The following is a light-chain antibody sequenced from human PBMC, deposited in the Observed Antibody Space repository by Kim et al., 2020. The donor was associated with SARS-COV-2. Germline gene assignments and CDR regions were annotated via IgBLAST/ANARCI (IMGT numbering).Light chain of an antibody. CDR1: GVNIGRNT. CDR2: DNN. V-gene: IGLV1-44*01. CDR3: GTWDDYLNGWV. Sequence: QSVLTQPPSASGTPGQRVSISCSGTGVNIGRNTVNWFQQFPGTAPKLLMHDNNQRPSGVPDRISGSMSGTSASLAISGLQPEDEADYYCGTWDDYLNGWVFGGGTQLTVL. J-gene: IGLJ3*02.